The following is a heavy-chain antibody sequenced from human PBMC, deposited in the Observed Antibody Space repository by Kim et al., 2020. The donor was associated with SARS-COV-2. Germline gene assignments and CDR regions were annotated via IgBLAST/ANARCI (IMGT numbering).Heavy chain of an antibody. CDR3: ARDRFTMVRGVFYGMDV. V-gene: IGHV3-13*01. CDR1: GFTFSSYD. D-gene: IGHD3-10*01. J-gene: IGHJ6*02. Sequence: GGSLRLSCAASGFTFSSYDMYWVRQATGKGLEWVSAIGTAGDTYYPGSVKGRFTISRENAKNSLYLQMNSLRAGDTAVYYCARDRFTMVRGVFYGMDVWGQGTTVTVSS. CDR2: IGTAGDT.